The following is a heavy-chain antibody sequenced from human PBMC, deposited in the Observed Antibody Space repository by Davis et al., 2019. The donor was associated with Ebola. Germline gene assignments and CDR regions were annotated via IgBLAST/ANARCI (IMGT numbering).Heavy chain of an antibody. J-gene: IGHJ5*02. V-gene: IGHV4-59*08. CDR3: ARVRYYDLNWFDP. Sequence: MPSETLSLTCTVSGDSITSYHWSWIRQPPGKGLEWIGYINYSGSTNHNPSLKSRVTMSVDTSKNQFSLYLGSVTAADTAVYFCARVRYYDLNWFDPWGQGTLVTVSS. CDR1: GDSITSYH. D-gene: IGHD3-3*01. CDR2: INYSGST.